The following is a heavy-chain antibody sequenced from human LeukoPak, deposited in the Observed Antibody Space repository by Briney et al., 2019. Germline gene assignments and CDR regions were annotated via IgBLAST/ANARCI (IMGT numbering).Heavy chain of an antibody. J-gene: IGHJ4*02. D-gene: IGHD6-13*01. V-gene: IGHV3-23*01. CDR1: GFTFSSYA. Sequence: PGGSLRLSCAASGFTFSSYAMSWVRQAPGKGLEWVSAISGSGGSTYYADSVKGRFTISRDNSKNTLYLQMNSLRAEDTAVYYCAKLSLWSYRSSRVTFDYWGQGTLVTVSS. CDR3: AKLSLWSYRSSRVTFDY. CDR2: ISGSGGST.